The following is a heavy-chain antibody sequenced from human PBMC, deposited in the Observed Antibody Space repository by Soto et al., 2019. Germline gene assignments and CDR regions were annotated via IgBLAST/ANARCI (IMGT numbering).Heavy chain of an antibody. V-gene: IGHV3-33*01. CDR1: GFMFTTYG. CDR3: VTDHCGGDCYSDPYFDY. D-gene: IGHD2-21*02. J-gene: IGHJ4*02. Sequence: QVQLVESGGGVVQPGRSLRLSCAASGFMFTTYGLHWVRQAPGKGLEWVAVIWYDGSNQYYADSVKGRFTISRDNSKNILYLEMNSVRVEDTAVYYCVTDHCGGDCYSDPYFDYWGQGTLVTVSS. CDR2: IWYDGSNQ.